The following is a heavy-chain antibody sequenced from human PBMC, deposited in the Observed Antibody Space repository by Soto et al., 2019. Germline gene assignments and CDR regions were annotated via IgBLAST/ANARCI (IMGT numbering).Heavy chain of an antibody. V-gene: IGHV4-59*01. Sequence: PSETLSLTCTVSGGSISSYYWSWIRQPPGKGLEWIGYIYYSGSTNYNPSLKSRVTISVDTSKNQFSLKLSSVTAADTAVYYCARGYYYGSGSYPDYWGQGTLVTVS. D-gene: IGHD3-10*01. CDR3: ARGYYYGSGSYPDY. J-gene: IGHJ4*02. CDR2: IYYSGST. CDR1: GGSISSYY.